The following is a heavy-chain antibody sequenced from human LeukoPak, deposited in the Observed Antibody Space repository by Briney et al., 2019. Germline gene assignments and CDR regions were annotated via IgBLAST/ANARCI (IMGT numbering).Heavy chain of an antibody. D-gene: IGHD5-18*01. CDR1: GFTFSSYG. Sequence: GRSLRLSCAASGFTFSSYGTHWVRQAPGKGLEWVAVISYDGSNKYYADSVKGRFTISRDNSKNTLYLQMNSLRAEDTAVYYCATSPDTAMAYFDYWGQGTLVTVSS. V-gene: IGHV3-30*03. CDR2: ISYDGSNK. J-gene: IGHJ4*02. CDR3: ATSPDTAMAYFDY.